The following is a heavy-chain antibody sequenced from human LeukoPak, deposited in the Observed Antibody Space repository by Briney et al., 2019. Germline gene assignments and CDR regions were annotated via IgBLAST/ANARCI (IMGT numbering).Heavy chain of an antibody. J-gene: IGHJ5*02. D-gene: IGHD3-22*01. V-gene: IGHV3-15*07. CDR1: GFTFSNAW. Sequence: NPGGSLRLSCATSGFTFSNAWMNWVRQAPGKGLEWVGRIRSNSDGGTIDYAAPVKGRFALSRDDSENTLYLQMNSLQTEDTAVYYCATDFYDTTWGQGTLVTVSS. CDR3: ATDFYDTT. CDR2: IRSNSDGGTI.